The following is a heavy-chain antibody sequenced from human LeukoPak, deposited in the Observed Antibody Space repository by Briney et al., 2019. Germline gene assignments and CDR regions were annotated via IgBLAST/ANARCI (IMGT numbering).Heavy chain of an antibody. D-gene: IGHD3-22*01. CDR3: AREGSYYDSSGYPLDAFDI. CDR1: GGSISSSNW. V-gene: IGHV4-4*02. CDR2: IYHSGST. J-gene: IGHJ3*02. Sequence: SGTLSLTCAVSGGSISSSNWWSWVRQPPGKGLEWIGEIYHSGSTNCNPSLKSRVTISVDKSKNQFSLKLSSVTAADTAVYYCAREGSYYDSSGYPLDAFDIWGQGTMVTVSS.